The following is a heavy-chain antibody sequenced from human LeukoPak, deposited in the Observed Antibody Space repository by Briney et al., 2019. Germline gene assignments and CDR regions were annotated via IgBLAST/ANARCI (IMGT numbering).Heavy chain of an antibody. V-gene: IGHV4-39*01. CDR3: ARGVVVVPAAINWFDP. CDR1: GGSISSSSYY. CDR2: IYYSGIT. D-gene: IGHD2-2*01. J-gene: IGHJ5*02. Sequence: PSEXLSLTCTVSGGSISSSSYYWGWLRQPPGRGGEWIGSIYYSGITYYNPSLKSPVTISVDTSKNQFSLKLSSVTAADTAVYYCARGVVVVPAAINWFDPWGQGTLVTVSS.